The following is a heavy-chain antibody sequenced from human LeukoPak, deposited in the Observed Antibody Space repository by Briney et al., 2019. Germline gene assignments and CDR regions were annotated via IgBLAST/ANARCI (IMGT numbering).Heavy chain of an antibody. CDR2: ISGSGDNT. CDR3: AKVRSGDIAAALNY. D-gene: IGHD6-13*01. Sequence: GGSLRLSCAASGFTFSSYAMNWVRQAPGKGLEWVSGISGSGDNTYYADSVKGRFTISRDNSKNTLFLQMNSLRAEDTAVYYCAKVRSGDIAAALNYWGQGTRVPVSS. J-gene: IGHJ4*02. V-gene: IGHV3-23*01. CDR1: GFTFSSYA.